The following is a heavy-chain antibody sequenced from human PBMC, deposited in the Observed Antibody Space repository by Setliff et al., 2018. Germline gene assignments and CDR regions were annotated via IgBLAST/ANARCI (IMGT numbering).Heavy chain of an antibody. Sequence: GASVKVSCKASGYTFTSYGISWVRQAPGQGLEWMGWISAYNGRILYSQKFEGRVSMTGDRTISTVYMDLRSLTFDDTAVYYCARPRSNYNRGACSIWGQGTMVTVSS. CDR2: ISAYNGRI. V-gene: IGHV1-18*01. CDR1: GYTFTSYG. CDR3: ARPRSNYNRGACSI. D-gene: IGHD3-10*01. J-gene: IGHJ3*02.